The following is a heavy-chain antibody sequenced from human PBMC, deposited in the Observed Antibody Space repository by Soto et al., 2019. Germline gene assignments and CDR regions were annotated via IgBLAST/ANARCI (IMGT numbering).Heavy chain of an antibody. V-gene: IGHV4-59*01. D-gene: IGHD3-16*01. CDR2: MYYNGNI. Sequence: PSETLSLTCHVSGGSISNYYWTRVRQSPEKGLEWIGYMYYNGNINYNPSLKSRVTISIDTSKNQFSLTLKSVTAADTAVYYCASGGNWFDPWGQGVLVTVSS. CDR3: ASGGNWFDP. J-gene: IGHJ5*02. CDR1: GGSISNYY.